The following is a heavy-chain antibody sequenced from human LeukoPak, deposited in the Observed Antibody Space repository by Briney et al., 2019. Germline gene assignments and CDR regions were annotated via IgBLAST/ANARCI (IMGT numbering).Heavy chain of an antibody. CDR3: AKEGCSSTSCYISNYYYYYMDV. V-gene: IGHV3-23*01. J-gene: IGHJ6*03. D-gene: IGHD2-2*02. CDR1: GFTFSSYA. CDR2: ISGSGGST. Sequence: GGSLLLSCAASGFTFSSYAMSWVRPAPGKGLEWVSAISGSGGSTYYADSVKGRFTISRDNSKNTLYLQMNSLRAEDTAVYYCAKEGCSSTSCYISNYYYYYMDVWGKGTTVTVSS.